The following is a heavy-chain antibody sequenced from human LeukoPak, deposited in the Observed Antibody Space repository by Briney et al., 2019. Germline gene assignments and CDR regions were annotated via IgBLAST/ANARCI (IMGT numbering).Heavy chain of an antibody. Sequence: PGGSLRLSCAASGFTFSTYGIHWVRQAPGKGLEWVAVIWYEGSNKYYADSVKGRFAISRDNSKNTLYLQMNSLRAEDTAVYYCARITLSYSSSWHNWFDPWGQGTLVTVSP. V-gene: IGHV3-33*01. J-gene: IGHJ5*02. CDR1: GFTFSTYG. CDR3: ARITLSYSSSWHNWFDP. CDR2: IWYEGSNK. D-gene: IGHD6-13*01.